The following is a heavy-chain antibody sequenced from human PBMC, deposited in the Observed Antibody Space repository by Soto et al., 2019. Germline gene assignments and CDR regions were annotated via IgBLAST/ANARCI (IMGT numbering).Heavy chain of an antibody. V-gene: IGHV3-23*01. CDR3: VIIAARFPLAPFDY. D-gene: IGHD6-6*01. Sequence: GGSLRLSCAASGFTFSSYAMSWVRQAPGKGLEWVSAISGSGGSTYYADSVKGRFTISRDNSKNTLYLQMNSLRAEDTAVYYCVIIAARFPLAPFDYWGQGTLVTVSS. CDR2: ISGSGGST. CDR1: GFTFSSYA. J-gene: IGHJ4*02.